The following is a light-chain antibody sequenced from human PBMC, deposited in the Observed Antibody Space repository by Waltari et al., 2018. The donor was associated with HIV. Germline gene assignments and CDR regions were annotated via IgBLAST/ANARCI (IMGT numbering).Light chain of an antibody. Sequence: DIVMTQSPLSLPVTPGEPASISSSSSHSLLHSNGYNYLDWYLQKPGQSPQLLIYLGSNRASGVPDRFSGSGSGTDFTLKISRVEAEDVGVYYCMQALQTPITFGQGTRLEIK. J-gene: IGKJ5*01. CDR1: HSLLHSNGYNY. CDR3: MQALQTPIT. CDR2: LGS. V-gene: IGKV2-28*01.